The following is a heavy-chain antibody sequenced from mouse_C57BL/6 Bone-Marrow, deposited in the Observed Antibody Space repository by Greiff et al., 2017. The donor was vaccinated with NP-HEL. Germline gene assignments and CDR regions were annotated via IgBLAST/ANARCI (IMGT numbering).Heavy chain of an antibody. Sequence: EVQRVESGGGLVKPGGSLKLSCAASGFTFSSYAMSWVRQTPEKRLEWVATISDGGSYTYYPDNVKGRFTISRDNAKNNLYLQMSHLKSEDTAMYYCARDSGYSYYFDYWGQGTTLTVSS. D-gene: IGHD1-1*01. CDR3: ARDSGYSYYFDY. J-gene: IGHJ2*01. CDR2: ISDGGSYT. CDR1: GFTFSSYA. V-gene: IGHV5-4*01.